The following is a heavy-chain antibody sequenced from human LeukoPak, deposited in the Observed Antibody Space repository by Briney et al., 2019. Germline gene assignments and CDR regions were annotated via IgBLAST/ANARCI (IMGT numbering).Heavy chain of an antibody. Sequence: SETLSLTCAVYGGSFSGYYWSWIRQPPGKGLEWIGEINHSGSTNSNPSLKSRVTISVDTSKNQFSLKLSSVTAADTAVYYCTRGSRSGYTYLGYWGQGTLVTVSS. CDR3: TRGSRSGYTYLGY. V-gene: IGHV4-34*01. J-gene: IGHJ4*02. D-gene: IGHD5-18*01. CDR1: GGSFSGYY. CDR2: INHSGST.